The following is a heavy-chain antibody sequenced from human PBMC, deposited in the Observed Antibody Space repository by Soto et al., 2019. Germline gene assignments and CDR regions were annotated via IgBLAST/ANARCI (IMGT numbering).Heavy chain of an antibody. CDR1: GFPFSSYA. Sequence: GALRLSCAASGFPFSSYAINWVRQAPGKGLEWVSAISGSGGTTYYADSVKGRFTISRDNSKNTPFLQMSSLRADDTAVYYCAKQSFDYLWGTYRYYFDSWGLGTLVTVSS. CDR3: AKQSFDYLWGTYRYYFDS. D-gene: IGHD3-16*02. CDR2: ISGSGGTT. J-gene: IGHJ4*02. V-gene: IGHV3-23*01.